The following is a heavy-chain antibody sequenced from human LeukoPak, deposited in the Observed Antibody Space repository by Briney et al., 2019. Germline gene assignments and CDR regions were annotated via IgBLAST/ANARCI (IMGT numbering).Heavy chain of an antibody. CDR1: GFTFSSYG. J-gene: IGHJ5*02. Sequence: GGSLRLSCAASGFTFSSYGMHWIRQAPGKGLEWVAVISYDGSNKYYADSVKGRFTISRDNSKNTLYLQMNSLRAEDTAVYYCASANDYGDYKAPLWFDPWGQGTLVTVSS. CDR3: ASANDYGDYKAPLWFDP. D-gene: IGHD4-17*01. CDR2: ISYDGSNK. V-gene: IGHV3-30*03.